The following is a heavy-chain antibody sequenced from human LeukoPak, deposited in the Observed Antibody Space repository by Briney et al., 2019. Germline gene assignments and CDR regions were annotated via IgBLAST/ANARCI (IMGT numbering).Heavy chain of an antibody. CDR1: GGSFIPYA. D-gene: IGHD5-18*01. J-gene: IGHJ3*02. CDR2: INPIFGTT. V-gene: IGHV1-69*05. Sequence: SGKVSCKASGGSFIPYAINWVRQAPGQGGEWMGGINPIFGTTNYAADFQGRVTISTDESTTTAYMEVSSLKSEDTAVYYCARGGYSLFDIWGQGTMVTVSS. CDR3: ARGGYSLFDI.